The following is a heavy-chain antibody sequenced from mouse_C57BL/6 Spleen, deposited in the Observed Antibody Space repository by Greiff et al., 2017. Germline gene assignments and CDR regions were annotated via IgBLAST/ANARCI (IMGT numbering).Heavy chain of an antibody. V-gene: IGHV10-1*01. CDR3: VRGDYAMDY. CDR2: IRSKSNNYAT. J-gene: IGHJ4*01. Sequence: EADGGLVQPKGSLKLSCAASGFSFNTYAMNWVRQAPGKGLEWVARIRSKSNNYATYYADSVKDRFTISRDDSESMLYLQMNNLKTEDTAMYYCVRGDYAMDYWGQGTSVTVSS. CDR1: GFSFNTYA.